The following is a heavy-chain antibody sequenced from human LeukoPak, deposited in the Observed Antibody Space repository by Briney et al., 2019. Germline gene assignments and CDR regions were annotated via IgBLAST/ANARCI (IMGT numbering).Heavy chain of an antibody. J-gene: IGHJ3*02. V-gene: IGHV1-8*03. CDR1: GYTFTSYD. CDR2: MNPNSGNT. Sequence: ASVKVSCKASGYTFTSYDINWVRQATGQGLEWMGWMNPNSGNTGYAQKFQGRVTITRNTSISTAYMELSSLRSEDTAVYYCAREYYDILTGYDAFDIWGQGTMVTVSS. CDR3: AREYYDILTGYDAFDI. D-gene: IGHD3-9*01.